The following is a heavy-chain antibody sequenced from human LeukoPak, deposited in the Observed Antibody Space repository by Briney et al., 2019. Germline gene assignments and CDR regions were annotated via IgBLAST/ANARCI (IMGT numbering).Heavy chain of an antibody. CDR3: ARDRSPYSGSYLAAFDY. CDR1: GGTFSSYA. D-gene: IGHD1-26*01. J-gene: IGHJ4*02. V-gene: IGHV1-69*04. Sequence: SVKVSCKASGGTFSSYAISWVRQAPGQGLEWMGRIIPILGIANYAQKFQGRVTITADKSTSTAYMELSSLRSEDTAVYYCARDRSPYSGSYLAAFDYWGQGTLVTVSS. CDR2: IIPILGIA.